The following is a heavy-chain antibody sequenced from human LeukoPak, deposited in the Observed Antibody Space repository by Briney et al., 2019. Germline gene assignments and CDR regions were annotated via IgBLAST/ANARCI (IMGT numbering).Heavy chain of an antibody. J-gene: IGHJ4*02. Sequence: PGGSLRLSCAASGFTVSSNYMSWVPQAPGKGLEWVSAISGSGGSTYYADSVKGRFTISRDNSKNTLYLQMSSLRAEDTAVYYCAKDTEDYGALDYCGQGTLVTVSS. CDR3: AKDTEDYGALDY. V-gene: IGHV3-23*01. D-gene: IGHD4-17*01. CDR1: GFTVSSNY. CDR2: ISGSGGST.